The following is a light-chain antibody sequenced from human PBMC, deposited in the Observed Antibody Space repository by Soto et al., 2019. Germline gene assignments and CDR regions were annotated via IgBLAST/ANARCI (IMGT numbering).Light chain of an antibody. J-gene: IGKJ2*01. Sequence: DIQFTQSPSFLSASVGDRVTITCRASQGIGSYLAWYQQRPGKAPKLLIYAASTLQSGVPSRFSGSGSGTEFTLTISSLQPEDFATVYCQQLNSYPRTFGQGTKLESK. V-gene: IGKV1-9*01. CDR1: QGIGSY. CDR3: QQLNSYPRT. CDR2: AAS.